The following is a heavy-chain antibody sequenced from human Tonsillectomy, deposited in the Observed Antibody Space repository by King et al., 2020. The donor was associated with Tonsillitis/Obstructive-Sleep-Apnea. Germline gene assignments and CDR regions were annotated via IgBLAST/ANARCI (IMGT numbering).Heavy chain of an antibody. J-gene: IGHJ5*02. D-gene: IGHD6-13*01. V-gene: IGHV3-9*01. CDR1: GFTFDDYA. CDR3: AKGAAATRYNWFDP. Sequence: VQLVESGGGLVQPGRSLRLSCAASGFTFDDYAMHWVRQAPGKGLEWVSGISWDSGSIAYADSVKGRFTISRDNARNSLYLQMNSLRPEDTALYYCAKGAAATRYNWFDPWGQGTLVSVPS. CDR2: ISWDSGSI.